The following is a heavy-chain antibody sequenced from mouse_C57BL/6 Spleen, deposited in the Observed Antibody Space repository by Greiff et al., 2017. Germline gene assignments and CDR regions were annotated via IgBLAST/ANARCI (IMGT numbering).Heavy chain of an antibody. CDR2: ISNLAYSI. J-gene: IGHJ1*03. CDR3: ARHDGRRGYFDV. CDR1: GFTFSDYG. Sequence: EVKLMESGGGLVQPGGSLKLSCAASGFTFSDYGMAWVRQAPRKGPEWVAFISNLAYSIYYADTVTGRFTISSENAKNTLYLEMSSLRSEDTAMYYCARHDGRRGYFDVWGTGTTVTVSS. D-gene: IGHD1-1*01. V-gene: IGHV5-15*01.